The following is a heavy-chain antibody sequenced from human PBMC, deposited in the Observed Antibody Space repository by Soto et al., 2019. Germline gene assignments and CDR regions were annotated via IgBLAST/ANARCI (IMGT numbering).Heavy chain of an antibody. CDR1: GYTFTSYG. CDR2: ISAKKGNT. D-gene: IGHD2-15*01. Sequence: ASVKVSCKASGYTFTSYGISWVRQAPGQGLEWMGWISAKKGNTKYAQKFQGRVTMTTDTSTSTAYMELRSLRSDDTAVYYCAREILSPDFYFHGMDVWGQGTTVTVSS. CDR3: AREILSPDFYFHGMDV. V-gene: IGHV1-18*04. J-gene: IGHJ6*02.